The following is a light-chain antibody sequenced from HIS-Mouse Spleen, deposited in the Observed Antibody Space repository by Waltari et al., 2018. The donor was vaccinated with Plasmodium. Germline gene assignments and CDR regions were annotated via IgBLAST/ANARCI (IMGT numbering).Light chain of an antibody. CDR1: ALPKKS. V-gene: IGLV3-10*01. J-gene: IGLJ3*02. CDR3: YSTDSSGNHRGV. CDR2: EDS. Sequence: SYELTQPPSVSVSPGQTARITCPGDALPKKSAYWYQQTAGQAPVLVIYEDSKRPSGIPERFSGSSSGTMATLTISGAQVEDEADYYCYSTDSSGNHRGVFGGGTKLTVL.